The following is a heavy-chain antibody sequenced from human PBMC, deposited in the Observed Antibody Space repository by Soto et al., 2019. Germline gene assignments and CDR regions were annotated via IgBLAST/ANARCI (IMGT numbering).Heavy chain of an antibody. CDR1: GITFSNFA. CDR3: AKTPDSSGPGVTFDY. D-gene: IGHD3-22*01. CDR2: ISGSGGST. Sequence: GXSLILSCAASGITFSNFAMSCVRQAPGKGLEWVPIISGSGGSTYYADSVKGRFTISRDNSKNTLYLQMNSLRAEDTAVYYCAKTPDSSGPGVTFDYWGQGTLVTVSS. J-gene: IGHJ4*02. V-gene: IGHV3-23*01.